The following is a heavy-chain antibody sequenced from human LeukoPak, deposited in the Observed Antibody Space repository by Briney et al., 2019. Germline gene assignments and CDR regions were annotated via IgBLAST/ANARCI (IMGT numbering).Heavy chain of an antibody. V-gene: IGHV3-23*01. CDR3: AKVLPPRGGRSGWYETNDY. Sequence: GGSLRLSCAASGFTFNSFVVSWVRQAPGKGLEWVSSISVNGGTYYADSVKGRFTISRDNSKNALYLQMSSLRADDTAVYYCAKVLPPRGGRSGWYETNDYWGQGTLVTVSS. CDR2: ISVNGGT. J-gene: IGHJ4*02. CDR1: GFTFNSFV. D-gene: IGHD6-19*01.